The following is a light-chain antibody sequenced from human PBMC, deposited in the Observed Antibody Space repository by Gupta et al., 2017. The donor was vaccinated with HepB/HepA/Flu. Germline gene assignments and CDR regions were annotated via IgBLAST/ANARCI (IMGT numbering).Light chain of an antibody. J-gene: IGKJ5*01. CDR2: DAS. V-gene: IGKV1-33*01. Sequence: DIQLTQSPSSLSASVGDRVTITCQASQDISNYLNWYQQKPGKAPELLIYDASNLKIGVPLRFSGSGSGTDFTLTIRSLQPEDIATYYCQQYDNLPVTFGQGTLMDIK. CDR1: QDISNY. CDR3: QQYDNLPVT.